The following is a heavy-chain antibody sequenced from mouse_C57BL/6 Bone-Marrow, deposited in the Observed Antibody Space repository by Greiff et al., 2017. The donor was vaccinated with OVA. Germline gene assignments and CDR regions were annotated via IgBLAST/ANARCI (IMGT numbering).Heavy chain of an antibody. CDR2: SDPNSGGP. CDR3: ATYYDYDWFAY. D-gene: IGHD2-4*01. Sequence: VQLQQPGAELVKPGASVKLSCKASGYTFTSYWMTWVKQRPGRGLEWIGRSDPNSGGPKNNEKFKSKAPLTVDKHSSTAYMQLSSLSSDDSAVYNCATYYDYDWFAYWGQGTLVTVSA. CDR1: GYTFTSYW. V-gene: IGHV1-72*01. J-gene: IGHJ3*01.